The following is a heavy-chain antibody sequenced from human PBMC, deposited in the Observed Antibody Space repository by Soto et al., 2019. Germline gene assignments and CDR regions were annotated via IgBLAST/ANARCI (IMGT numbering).Heavy chain of an antibody. CDR2: IYPGDSDT. V-gene: IGHV5-51*01. J-gene: IGHJ5*02. D-gene: IGHD2-2*01. CDR3: ARSVVPAAIFILFDP. Sequence: GESLKISCKGSGYSFTSYWIGWVRQMPGKGLEWMGIIYPGDSDTRYSPSFQGQVTISADKSISTAYLQWSSLKASDTAMYYCARSVVPAAIFILFDPWGQGTLVTVSS. CDR1: GYSFTSYW.